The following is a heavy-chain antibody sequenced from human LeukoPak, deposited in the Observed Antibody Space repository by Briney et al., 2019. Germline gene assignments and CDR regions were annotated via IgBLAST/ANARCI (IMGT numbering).Heavy chain of an antibody. CDR2: INPNSGGT. D-gene: IGHD2-21*02. J-gene: IGHJ3*02. Sequence: GASVKVSFKASGYTFTGYYIYWVRQVPGQGLEWMGWINPNSGGTNYAQKFQGRVALTRDTSITTSYMDLSGLRYDDTAVYYCAKVQYLTLDAFDIWGRGTMVTVS. V-gene: IGHV1-2*02. CDR3: AKVQYLTLDAFDI. CDR1: GYTFTGYY.